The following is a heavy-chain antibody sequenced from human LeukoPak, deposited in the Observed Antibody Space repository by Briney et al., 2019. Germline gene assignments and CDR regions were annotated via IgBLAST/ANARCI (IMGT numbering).Heavy chain of an antibody. CDR3: ARVLAAAGTLYYYYYMDV. D-gene: IGHD6-13*01. J-gene: IGHJ6*03. CDR1: GGSISSYY. CDR2: IYYSGST. V-gene: IGHV4-59*01. Sequence: PLETLSLTCTVSGGSISSYYWSWIRQPPGKGLEWIGYIYYSGSTNYNPSLKSRVTISVDTSKNQFSLKLSSVTAADTAVYYCARVLAAAGTLYYYYYMDVWGKGTTVTLSS.